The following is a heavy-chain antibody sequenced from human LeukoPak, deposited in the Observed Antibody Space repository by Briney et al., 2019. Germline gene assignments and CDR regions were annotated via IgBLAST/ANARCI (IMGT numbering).Heavy chain of an antibody. V-gene: IGHV3-7*01. CDR2: IKQDGSEK. CDR3: ARGPLYYDFWSGYYAFDY. Sequence: GGSLGLSCAASGFTFSSYWMSWVRQAPGKGLEWVANIKQDGSEKYYVDSVKGRFTISRDNAKNSLYLQMNSLRAEDTAVYYCARGPLYYDFWSGYYAFDYWGQGTLVTVSS. J-gene: IGHJ4*02. D-gene: IGHD3-3*01. CDR1: GFTFSSYW.